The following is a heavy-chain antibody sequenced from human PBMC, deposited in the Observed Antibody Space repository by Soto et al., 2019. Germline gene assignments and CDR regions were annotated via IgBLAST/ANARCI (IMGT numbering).Heavy chain of an antibody. J-gene: IGHJ4*02. D-gene: IGHD1-26*01. V-gene: IGHV3-23*01. Sequence: EVQLLESGGGLVQPGGSLRLSCAASGFTFSSYAMRWVRQAPVKGLEWVSAISGSGGSTYYADSVTGRFTISRDNSKNTLYRQMNSLRAGDTAVYYCARRGSGSYYDYWGQGTLVTVSS. CDR1: GFTFSSYA. CDR3: ARRGSGSYYDY. CDR2: ISGSGGST.